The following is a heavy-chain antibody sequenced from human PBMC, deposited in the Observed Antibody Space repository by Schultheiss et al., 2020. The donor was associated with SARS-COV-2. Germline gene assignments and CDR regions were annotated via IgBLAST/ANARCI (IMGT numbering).Heavy chain of an antibody. D-gene: IGHD6-19*01. Sequence: GGSLRLSCAASGFTFSNAWMSWVRQAPGKGLEWVGRIKSKTDGGTTDYAAPVKGRFTISRDDSKNTLYLQMNSLRAEDTAVYYCARARAVAGVYYYYGMDVWGQGTTVTVSS. CDR2: IKSKTDGGTT. CDR1: GFTFSNAW. CDR3: ARARAVAGVYYYYGMDV. V-gene: IGHV3-15*01. J-gene: IGHJ6*02.